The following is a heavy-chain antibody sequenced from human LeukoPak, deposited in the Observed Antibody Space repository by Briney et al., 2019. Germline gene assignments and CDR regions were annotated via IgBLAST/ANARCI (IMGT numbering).Heavy chain of an antibody. D-gene: IGHD6-19*01. CDR2: ISGSGGST. CDR1: GFTFSSYA. CDR3: AKGPGYSSGWYYLY. Sequence: GGSLRLSCAASGFTFSSYAMSWVRQAPGKGLEWVSAISGSGGSTYYADSVKGRFTISRDNSKNTLYLQMNSLRAEDTAVYYCAKGPGYSSGWYYLYWGQGTLVTVSS. J-gene: IGHJ4*02. V-gene: IGHV3-23*01.